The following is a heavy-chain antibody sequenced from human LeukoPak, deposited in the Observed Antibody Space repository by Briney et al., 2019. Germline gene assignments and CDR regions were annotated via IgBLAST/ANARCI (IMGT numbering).Heavy chain of an antibody. CDR1: GAAISDYF. J-gene: IGHJ4*02. V-gene: IGHV4-4*07. CDR3: ARSPSTIGWNWGYYFDF. D-gene: IGHD1-7*01. Sequence: SETLSLTCTVSGAAISDYFWSWILQPAGKDLEWIGRISTTGSTYFNPSLQSRVRMSVDSSKTHFSLRLSSVTAADTAVYYCARSPSTIGWNWGYYFDFWGQGHLVTVSS. CDR2: ISTTGST.